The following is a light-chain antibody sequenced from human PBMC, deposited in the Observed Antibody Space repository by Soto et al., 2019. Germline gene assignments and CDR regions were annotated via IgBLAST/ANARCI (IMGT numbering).Light chain of an antibody. CDR2: DAS. CDR3: QQYGSSPQT. J-gene: IGKJ5*01. V-gene: IGKV3-20*01. Sequence: EIVMTQSPATLSVSPGERATLSCRASQSVSSNLAWYQQKPGQAPRLLIYDASNRATGIPARFSGSGSGTDFTLTISRLEPEDFAVYYCQQYGSSPQTFGQGTRLEI. CDR1: QSVSSN.